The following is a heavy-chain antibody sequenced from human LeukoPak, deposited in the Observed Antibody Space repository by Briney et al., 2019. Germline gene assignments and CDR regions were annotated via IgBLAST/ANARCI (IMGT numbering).Heavy chain of an antibody. D-gene: IGHD5-24*01. Sequence: GGSLRLSCAASGFTFRSYEMNWVRQAPGKGLEWVSYISSSSSTIYYSDSLKGRFTISRDNAKNSLYLQMNSLRAEDTAVYYCARGRWDGYNLLDAFDIWGQGTVVTVSS. CDR1: GFTFRSYE. J-gene: IGHJ3*02. V-gene: IGHV3-48*03. CDR2: ISSSSSTI. CDR3: ARGRWDGYNLLDAFDI.